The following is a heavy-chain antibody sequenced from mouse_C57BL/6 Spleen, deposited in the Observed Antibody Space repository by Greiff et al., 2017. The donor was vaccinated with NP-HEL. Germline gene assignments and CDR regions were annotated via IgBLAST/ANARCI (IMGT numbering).Heavy chain of an antibody. CDR2: IDPETGGT. J-gene: IGHJ1*03. CDR3: TRRHDYGSSYGYFDV. V-gene: IGHV1-15*01. CDR1: GYTFTDYE. D-gene: IGHD1-1*01. Sequence: VQLQQSGAELVRPGASVTLSCKASGYTFTDYEMHWVKQPPVHGLEWIGAIDPETGGTAYNQKFKGKAILTADKSSSTAYMELRSLTSEDSAVYYCTRRHDYGSSYGYFDVWGTGTTVTVSS.